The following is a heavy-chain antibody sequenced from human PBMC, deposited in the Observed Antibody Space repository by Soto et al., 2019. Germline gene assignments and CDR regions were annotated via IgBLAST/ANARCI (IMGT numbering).Heavy chain of an antibody. D-gene: IGHD1-26*01. CDR1: GFTFSSHS. V-gene: IGHV3-21*01. CDR2: ISSSSTYK. CDR3: ARDKRWGLRLDQHNGMDV. J-gene: IGHJ6*02. Sequence: PGGSLRLSCAASGFTFSSHSMNWVRQAPGKGLEWVSSISSSSTYKYYADSVKGRFTIARDNAKNSLYLQMNSLRAEDTAVYYCARDKRWGLRLDQHNGMDVWGQGTTVTVSS.